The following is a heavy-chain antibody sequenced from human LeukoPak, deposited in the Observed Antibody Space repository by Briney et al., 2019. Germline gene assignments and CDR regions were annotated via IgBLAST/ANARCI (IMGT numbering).Heavy chain of an antibody. CDR1: GFTFSSYP. CDR2: ISYHGSNK. D-gene: IGHD1-26*01. V-gene: IGHV3-30-3*01. Sequence: GGSLRLSCAASGFTFSSYPMHWVRQAPGKGLEWVTFISYHGSNKFYADSVKGRFTISRDNAKNSLFLQMNSLRDEDTAVYYCARDLLFRRYPFDYWGQGTLVTVSS. J-gene: IGHJ4*02. CDR3: ARDLLFRRYPFDY.